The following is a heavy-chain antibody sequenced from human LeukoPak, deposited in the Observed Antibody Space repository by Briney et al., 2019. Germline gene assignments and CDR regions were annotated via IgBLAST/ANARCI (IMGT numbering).Heavy chain of an antibody. CDR1: GGTFSSYA. CDR3: ATNGGRWLQLQVEYFDY. J-gene: IGHJ4*02. V-gene: IGHV1-69*05. D-gene: IGHD5-24*01. Sequence: SVKVSCKASGGTFSSYAISWVRQAPGQGLEWMGRIIPIFGTSNYAQKFQGRVTITTDESTSTAYMELSSLRSEDTAVYYCATNGGRWLQLQVEYFDYWGQGTLVTVSP. CDR2: IIPIFGTS.